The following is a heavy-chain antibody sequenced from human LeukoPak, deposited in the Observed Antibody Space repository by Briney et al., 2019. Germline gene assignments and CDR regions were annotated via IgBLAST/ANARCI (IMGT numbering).Heavy chain of an antibody. V-gene: IGHV4-59*08. J-gene: IGHJ4*02. CDR1: GGSISSYY. Sequence: SETLSLTCTVSGGSISSYYWNWIRQPPGKGLEWIGYLYYSGSTNYNPSLKSRVTISVDTSKNQFSLKLSSVTAADTAVYYCATAPGLAYGSYFAYFDYWGQGTLVTVSS. CDR2: LYYSGST. D-gene: IGHD1-26*01. CDR3: ATAPGLAYGSYFAYFDY.